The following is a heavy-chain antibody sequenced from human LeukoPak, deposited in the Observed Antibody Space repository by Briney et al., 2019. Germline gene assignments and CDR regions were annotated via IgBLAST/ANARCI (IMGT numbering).Heavy chain of an antibody. CDR2: ISGSGGST. V-gene: IGHV3-23*01. D-gene: IGHD3-22*01. J-gene: IGHJ4*02. Sequence: GGSLRLSCAASGFTFSRYAMGWVRQAPGKGLEWVSAISGSGGSTYYADSVKGRLIISRDNSKNTLYLQMNSLRAEDTAVYYCAKYYYDSSGYYTQTFDYWGQGTLVTVSS. CDR3: AKYYYDSSGYYTQTFDY. CDR1: GFTFSRYA.